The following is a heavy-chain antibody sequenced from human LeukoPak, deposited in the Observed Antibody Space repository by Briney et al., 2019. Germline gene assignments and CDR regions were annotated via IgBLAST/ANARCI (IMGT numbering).Heavy chain of an antibody. CDR3: AREGGKGYCSGGSCYSGDLWDY. Sequence: KSSETLSLTCAVYGGSFSCYYWSWIRQPPGKGLEWIGEINHSGSTNYNPSLKSRVTISVDTSKNQFSLKLRSVTAADTAVYYCAREGGKGYCSGGSCYSGDLWDYWGQGTLVTVSS. CDR2: INHSGST. CDR1: GGSFSCYY. J-gene: IGHJ4*02. V-gene: IGHV4-34*01. D-gene: IGHD2-15*01.